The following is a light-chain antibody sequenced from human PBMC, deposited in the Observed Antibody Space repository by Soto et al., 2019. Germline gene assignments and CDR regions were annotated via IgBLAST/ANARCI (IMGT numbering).Light chain of an antibody. J-gene: IGKJ1*01. CDR3: QKYNNWPQK. CDR1: QILRSN. CDR2: GAS. Sequence: DIVITQSPATLSVSPGEIATLSCSASQILRSNLAWYQQKPGQAPRLLIYGASTRATGIPARFSGSGSGTAFTLTISSLQSEDFAVYYCQKYNNWPQKFGQGTKVDIK. V-gene: IGKV3-15*01.